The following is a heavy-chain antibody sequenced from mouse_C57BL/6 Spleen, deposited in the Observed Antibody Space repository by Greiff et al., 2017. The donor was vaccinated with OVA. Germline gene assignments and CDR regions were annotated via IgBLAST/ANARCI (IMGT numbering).Heavy chain of an antibody. CDR2: IDPETGGT. V-gene: IGHV1-15*01. CDR1: GYTFPDYE. J-gene: IGHJ1*03. Sequence: QVPLQQSGAELVRPGASVTLSCKASGYTFPDYEMHWVKQTPVHVLEWIGAIDPETGGTAYNQKFKGKAILTADKSSSTAYMELRSLTSEDSAVYYCTRSGYYCSIYWYFDVWGTGTTVTVSS. D-gene: IGHD1-1*01. CDR3: TRSGYYCSIYWYFDV.